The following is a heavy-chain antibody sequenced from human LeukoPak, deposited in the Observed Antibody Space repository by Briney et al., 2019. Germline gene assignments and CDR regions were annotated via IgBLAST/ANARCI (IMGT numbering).Heavy chain of an antibody. J-gene: IGHJ4*02. D-gene: IGHD2-2*01. CDR3: ARSHTGCSSTSCPPSRTFDY. CDR2: INHSGST. Sequence: PSETLSLTCAVYGGSFSGYYWSWIRQPPGKGLEWIGEINHSGSTNYNPSLKSRVTISVDTSKNQFSLKLSSVTAADTAVYYCARSHTGCSSTSCPPSRTFDYWGQGTLVTVSS. V-gene: IGHV4-34*01. CDR1: GGSFSGYY.